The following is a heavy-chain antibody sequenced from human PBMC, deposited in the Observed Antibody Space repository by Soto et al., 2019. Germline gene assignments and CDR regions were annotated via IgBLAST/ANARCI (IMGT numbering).Heavy chain of an antibody. CDR1: GYTFTSYG. CDR2: ISAYNGNT. J-gene: IGHJ6*02. CDR3: ASGPNDYGDYERLDYYYGMDV. V-gene: IGHV1-18*01. Sequence: QVQLVQSGAEVKKPGASVKVSCKASGYTFTSYGISWVRQAPGQGLEWMGWISAYNGNTNYAQKLQGRVTMTIDTSTSTAYMELRSLRSDDTAVYYCASGPNDYGDYERLDYYYGMDVWGQGTTVTVSS. D-gene: IGHD4-17*01.